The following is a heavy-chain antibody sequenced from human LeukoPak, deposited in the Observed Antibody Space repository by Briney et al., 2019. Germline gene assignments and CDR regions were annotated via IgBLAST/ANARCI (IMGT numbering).Heavy chain of an antibody. V-gene: IGHV3-49*03. CDR1: GFTVGDYP. CDR3: TRGNGGFDNWFDP. CDR2: LRSKANGGTT. D-gene: IGHD3-16*01. J-gene: IGHJ5*02. Sequence: GGSLRLSSTASGFTVGDYPMSWFRPGPGQGLEWVGFLRSKANGGTTEYAASVTGRFTISRDDSKSIAYLQMHSLKTEDTAVYYCTRGNGGFDNWFDPWGQGTLVTVSS.